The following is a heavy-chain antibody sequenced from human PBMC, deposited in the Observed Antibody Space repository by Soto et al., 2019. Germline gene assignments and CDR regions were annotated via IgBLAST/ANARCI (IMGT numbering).Heavy chain of an antibody. V-gene: IGHV3-30-3*01. CDR2: ISYDGSNK. CDR3: ARDMAVAGYFDY. CDR1: GFTFSSYA. Sequence: GGSLRLSCAASGFTFSSYAMHWVRQAPGKGLEWVAVISYDGSNKYYADSVKGRFTISRDNSKNTLYPQMNSLRAEDTAVYYCARDMAVAGYFDYWGQGTLVTVSS. D-gene: IGHD6-19*01. J-gene: IGHJ4*02.